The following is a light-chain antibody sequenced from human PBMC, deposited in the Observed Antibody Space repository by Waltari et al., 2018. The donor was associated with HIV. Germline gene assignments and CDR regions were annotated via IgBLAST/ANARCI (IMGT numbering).Light chain of an antibody. J-gene: IGKJ2*01. CDR2: DGS. Sequence: EIVLTQSPASLSLSPGERATLSCRASQHINAFLAWYQQKPGQAPRLLVYDGSNRATGVPARFSGSGSGTDFTLTINNLEPEDFAVYYCQQRSHWPYTFGQGTKLELK. CDR1: QHINAF. CDR3: QQRSHWPYT. V-gene: IGKV3-11*01.